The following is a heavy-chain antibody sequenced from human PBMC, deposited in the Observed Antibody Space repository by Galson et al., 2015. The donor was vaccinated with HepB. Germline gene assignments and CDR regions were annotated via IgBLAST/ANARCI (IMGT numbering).Heavy chain of an antibody. D-gene: IGHD3-22*01. CDR1: RYTFTRYN. V-gene: IGHV1-46*01. Sequence: SVKVSCKAPRYTFTRYNMHWVRQAPGQGLEWMGVINPTGYSTTYARKFQGRVTMTSDTSTSTVYMELSSLRSEDTAVYYCARPSDYYDSSGYMSDAFDIWGQGTMGTVSS. J-gene: IGHJ3*02. CDR2: INPTGYST. CDR3: ARPSDYYDSSGYMSDAFDI.